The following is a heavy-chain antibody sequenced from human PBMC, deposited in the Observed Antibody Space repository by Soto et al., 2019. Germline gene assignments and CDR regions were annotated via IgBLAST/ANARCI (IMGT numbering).Heavy chain of an antibody. CDR2: MNTNTNTT. Sequence: GASVKVASKGSGCTDTNKDINGVRQAPGQGLEWIGWMNTNTNTTDSAEVFEGRVSLTWDTSISTAYMQLNSLKIDDTAVYYCAREVVETSSLWLDPWGQGTLVTVSS. J-gene: IGHJ5*02. D-gene: IGHD6-6*01. CDR1: GCTDTNKD. CDR3: AREVVETSSLWLDP. V-gene: IGHV1-8*01.